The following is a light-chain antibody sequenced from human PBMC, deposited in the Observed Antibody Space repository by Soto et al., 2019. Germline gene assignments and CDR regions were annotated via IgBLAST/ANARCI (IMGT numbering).Light chain of an antibody. CDR3: CLYAVTFYV. V-gene: IGLV2-11*01. Sequence: QSALTQPRSVSGSPGQSVTISCTGTSSDVGTYDFVSWYQQHPGKAPRLMIFDVSERPSGVPDRFSGSKSGNTASLTIYGLPAGDQDPYYCCLYAVTFYVFGTGTKVTVL. CDR1: SSDVGTYDF. J-gene: IGLJ1*01. CDR2: DVS.